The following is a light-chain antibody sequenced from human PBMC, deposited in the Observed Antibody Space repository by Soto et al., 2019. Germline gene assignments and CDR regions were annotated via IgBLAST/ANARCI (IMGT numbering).Light chain of an antibody. J-gene: IGLJ7*01. CDR2: KDS. Sequence: SYELTQPPSVSVSPGQTARITCSGDALPKQYAYWYQQKPGQAPVLVIYKDSERPSGSPERFSGSSSGTTVTLTISGVPAEDEAAYYCQSADSSGTYAVFGGGTQLTVL. CDR1: ALPKQY. V-gene: IGLV3-25*03. CDR3: QSADSSGTYAV.